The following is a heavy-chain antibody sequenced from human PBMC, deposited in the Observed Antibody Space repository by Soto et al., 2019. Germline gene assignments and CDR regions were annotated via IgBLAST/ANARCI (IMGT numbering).Heavy chain of an antibody. Sequence: ASVKVSCKGSGYSFTSYWIGWVRQMPGKGLEWMGIIYPGDSDTRYSPSFQGQVTISADKSISTAYLQWSSLKASDTAMYYCARRYCSGGSCYGDWFDPWGQGTLVTVSS. J-gene: IGHJ5*02. CDR3: ARRYCSGGSCYGDWFDP. CDR1: GYSFTSYW. V-gene: IGHV5-51*01. D-gene: IGHD2-15*01. CDR2: IYPGDSDT.